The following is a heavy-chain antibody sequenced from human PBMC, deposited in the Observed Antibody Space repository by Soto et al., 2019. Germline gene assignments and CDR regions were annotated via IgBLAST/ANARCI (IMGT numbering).Heavy chain of an antibody. CDR3: ARTRARALTVGESHX. CDR1: GGSISGHY. Sequence: TLPLTCTFSGGSISGHYWSLIRQTAGKGLEWIGRIYSTGSTSYNPSLNSRASMSIDTSKNQISLNLTSVTAADTAMYYCARTRARALTVGESHXWGQGTPVTVSX. J-gene: IGHJ5*02. D-gene: IGHD1-26*01. V-gene: IGHV4-4*07. CDR2: IYSTGST.